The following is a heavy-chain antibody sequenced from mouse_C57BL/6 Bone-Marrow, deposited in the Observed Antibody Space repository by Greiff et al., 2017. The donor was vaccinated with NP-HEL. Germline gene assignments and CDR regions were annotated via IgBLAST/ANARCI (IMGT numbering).Heavy chain of an antibody. D-gene: IGHD2-2*01. Sequence: EVKLVESGGGLVQPKGSLKLSCAASGFSFNTYAMNWVRQAPGKGLEWVARIRSKSNNYATYYADSVKDRFTISRDDSESMLYLQMNNLKTEDTAMYYCVRHRGYPLAMDYWGQGTSVTVSS. V-gene: IGHV10-1*01. J-gene: IGHJ4*01. CDR1: GFSFNTYA. CDR2: IRSKSNNYAT. CDR3: VRHRGYPLAMDY.